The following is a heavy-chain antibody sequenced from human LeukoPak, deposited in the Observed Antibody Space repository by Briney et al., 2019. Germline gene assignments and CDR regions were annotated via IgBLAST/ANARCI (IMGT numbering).Heavy chain of an antibody. D-gene: IGHD7-27*01. J-gene: IGHJ3*02. Sequence: ASGKVSCNASGYTFTSYDINGGRQATGQGREGRGGMKPNSGNTGYAQKFQGRVTMIRNTSISTAYMELSSLRSEDTAVYYCARDGKMGKPRLGIAAFDIWGQGTMVTVSS. CDR2: MKPNSGNT. CDR1: GYTFTSYD. V-gene: IGHV1-8*01. CDR3: ARDGKMGKPRLGIAAFDI.